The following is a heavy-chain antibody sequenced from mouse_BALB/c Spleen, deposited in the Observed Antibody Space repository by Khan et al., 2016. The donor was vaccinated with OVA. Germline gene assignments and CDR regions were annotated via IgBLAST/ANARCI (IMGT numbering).Heavy chain of an antibody. CDR1: GYALSNYL. CDR3: GRYDGYDEGYFDV. CDR2: INPGSDDT. D-gene: IGHD2-3*01. V-gene: IGHV1-54*01. Sequence: QVRLQQSGAELVRPGTSVKVSCKASGYALSNYLIEWVKQRPGQGLEWIGVINPGSDDTNYNEKFKGKATLTADKSSSTAYMQLTSLTSDDSAVYFCGRYDGYDEGYFDVWGAGTTVTVSS. J-gene: IGHJ1*02.